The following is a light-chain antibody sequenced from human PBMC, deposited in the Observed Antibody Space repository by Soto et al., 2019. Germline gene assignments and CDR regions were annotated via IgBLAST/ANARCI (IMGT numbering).Light chain of an antibody. Sequence: EKVMTQSPATLSVSPGERATLSCRASQSVRSNLAWYQQKPGQPPRLLIYDASTRATGIPSRFSGSGSGTEFTLTISSLNSEDFADYYCQQYDDWPRTFGQGTRVDFK. CDR3: QQYDDWPRT. CDR1: QSVRSN. V-gene: IGKV3-15*01. CDR2: DAS. J-gene: IGKJ1*01.